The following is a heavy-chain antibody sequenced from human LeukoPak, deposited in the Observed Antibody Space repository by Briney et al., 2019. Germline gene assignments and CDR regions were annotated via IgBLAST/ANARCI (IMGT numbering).Heavy chain of an antibody. V-gene: IGHV4-61*02. CDR2: IYTSGST. J-gene: IGHJ5*02. CDR3: ARGIWFDP. CDR1: GGSISSGSCY. Sequence: KPSETLSLTCTVSGGSISSGSCYWSWIRQPAGKGLEWIGRIYTSGSTNYNPSLKSRVTISVDTSKNQFSLKLSSVTAADTAVYYCARGIWFDPWGQGTLVTVSS.